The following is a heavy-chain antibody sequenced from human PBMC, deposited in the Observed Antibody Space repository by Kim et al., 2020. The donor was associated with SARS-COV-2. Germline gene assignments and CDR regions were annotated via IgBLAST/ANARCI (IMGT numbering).Heavy chain of an antibody. CDR1: GGSLSSSTYY. CDR3: TRGQLSRGRRFDY. V-gene: IGHV4-61*01. D-gene: IGHD3-16*01. CDR2: NYYSGST. J-gene: IGHJ4*02. Sequence: SETLSLTCTVSGGSLSSSTYYWSCIRPPPGKGLEWIGYNYYSGSTNYNPSIKSRATITVNTYKNQFFQMLSSVTAANTAVYYCTRGQLSRGRRFDYGAQG.